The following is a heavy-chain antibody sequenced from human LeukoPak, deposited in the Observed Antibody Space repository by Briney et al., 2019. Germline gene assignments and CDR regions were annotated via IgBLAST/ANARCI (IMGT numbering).Heavy chain of an antibody. CDR2: IIPIFGTA. CDR1: GGTFSSYA. J-gene: IGHJ4*02. CDR3: ARSSVATIHRYFDY. Sequence: ASVKVSCKASGGTFSSYAISWVRQAPRQGLEWMGGIIPIFGTANYAQKFQGRVTITTDESTSTAYMELSSLRSEDTAVYYCARSSVATIHRYFDYWGQGTLVTVSS. D-gene: IGHD5-12*01. V-gene: IGHV1-69*05.